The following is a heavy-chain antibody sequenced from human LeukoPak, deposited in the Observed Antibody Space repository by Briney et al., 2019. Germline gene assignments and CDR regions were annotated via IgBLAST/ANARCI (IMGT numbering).Heavy chain of an antibody. J-gene: IGHJ4*02. CDR2: ISYDGSNK. D-gene: IGHD5-12*01. Sequence: PGGSLRLSCAASGFTFSSYAMHWVRQAPGKGLEWVAVISYDGSNKYYADSVKGRFTISRDNSKNTLYLQMNSLRAEDTAVYYCAREGTRWLQFGYFDYWGQGTPVTVSS. CDR3: AREGTRWLQFGYFDY. V-gene: IGHV3-30-3*01. CDR1: GFTFSSYA.